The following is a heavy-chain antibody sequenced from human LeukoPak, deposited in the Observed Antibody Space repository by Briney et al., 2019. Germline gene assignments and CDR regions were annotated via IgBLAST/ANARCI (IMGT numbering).Heavy chain of an antibody. D-gene: IGHD2-2*01. CDR2: IYYSGST. CDR3: ARHWGDDIVVVRGWFDP. Sequence: SETLSLTCTVSGGSISSSSYYWGWIRQPPGKGLEWIGSIYYSGSTYYNPSLKSRVTISVDTSKNQFSLKLSSVTAADTAVYCCARHWGDDIVVVRGWFDPWGQGTLVTVSS. V-gene: IGHV4-39*01. J-gene: IGHJ5*02. CDR1: GGSISSSSYY.